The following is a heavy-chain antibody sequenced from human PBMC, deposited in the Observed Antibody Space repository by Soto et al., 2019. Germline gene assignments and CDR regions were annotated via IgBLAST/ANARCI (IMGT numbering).Heavy chain of an antibody. CDR2: IYYSGST. CDR3: ARRYGSAFDI. D-gene: IGHD3-10*01. CDR1: GGSISSYY. Sequence: QVKLQESGPGLVKPSETLSLTCTVSGGSISSYYWSWIRQPPGKGLEWIGYIYYSGSTNYNPSLKSRVTISVDTAKNQFSLKLSSVTAADTAVYYCARRYGSAFDIWGQGTMVTVSS. V-gene: IGHV4-59*01. J-gene: IGHJ3*02.